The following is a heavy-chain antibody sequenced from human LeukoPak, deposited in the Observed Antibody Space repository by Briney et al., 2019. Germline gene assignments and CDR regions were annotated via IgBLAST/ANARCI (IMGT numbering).Heavy chain of an antibody. J-gene: IGHJ5*02. CDR3: ARDSDYSGNGNGDWFDP. D-gene: IGHD4-11*01. CDR1: GFSFTSFG. Sequence: ASVNVSCKASGFSFTSFGVTWVRQVPGQGLEWMGWISTYTGVTHYAEKFEDRVTMSIDTSTTTAYMELRSLRYDDTAVYYCARDSDYSGNGNGDWFDPWGQGTVVTVSS. CDR2: ISTYTGVT. V-gene: IGHV1-18*04.